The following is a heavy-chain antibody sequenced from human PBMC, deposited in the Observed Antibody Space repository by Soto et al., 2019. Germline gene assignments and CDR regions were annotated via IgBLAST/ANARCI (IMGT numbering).Heavy chain of an antibody. Sequence: GASVKVSCKASGGTFSSYAISWVRQAPGQGLEWMGGIIPIFGTANYAQKFQGRVTITADKSTSTAYMELSSLRSEDTAVYYCARYVGTAMAPSWYFDLWGRGTLVTVSS. V-gene: IGHV1-69*06. CDR1: GGTFSSYA. CDR2: IIPIFGTA. D-gene: IGHD5-18*01. CDR3: ARYVGTAMAPSWYFDL. J-gene: IGHJ2*01.